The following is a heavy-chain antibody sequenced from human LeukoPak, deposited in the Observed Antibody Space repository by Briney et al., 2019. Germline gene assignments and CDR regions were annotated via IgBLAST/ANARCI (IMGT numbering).Heavy chain of an antibody. CDR2: IRSKAYGGTT. CDR3: TRVSIAAAGTIDY. Sequence: GGSLRLSCTASGFTFGDYAMSWFRQAPGKGLEWVGFIRSKAYGGTTEYAASVKGRSTISRDDSKSIAYLQMNSLKTEDTAVYYCTRVSIAAAGTIDYWGQGTLVTVSS. V-gene: IGHV3-49*03. J-gene: IGHJ4*02. CDR1: GFTFGDYA. D-gene: IGHD6-13*01.